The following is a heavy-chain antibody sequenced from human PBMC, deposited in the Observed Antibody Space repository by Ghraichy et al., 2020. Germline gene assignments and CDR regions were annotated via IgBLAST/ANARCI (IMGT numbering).Heavy chain of an antibody. J-gene: IGHJ4*02. D-gene: IGHD6-13*01. CDR2: ISGDGST. Sequence: ETLSLTCAASGFTISDKFMTWVRQAPGKGLECVSVISGDGSTHYADSVKDRFTISRDYSRNTVYLQMNSLRADDTAVYYCAHSSSWPGYFDHWGQGTLVTVSS. V-gene: IGHV3-53*01. CDR3: AHSSSWPGYFDH. CDR1: GFTISDKF.